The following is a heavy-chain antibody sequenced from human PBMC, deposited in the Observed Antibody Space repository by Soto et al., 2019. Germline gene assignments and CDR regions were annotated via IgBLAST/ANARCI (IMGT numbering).Heavy chain of an antibody. CDR1: GFTFSSYS. CDR3: ARDDSDTAMVTTAHYYYGMDV. D-gene: IGHD5-18*01. V-gene: IGHV3-48*01. Sequence: GGSLRLSCAASGFTFSSYSMNWVRQAPGKGLEWVSYISSSPSTIYYADSVKGRSTISRDNSKNTLYLQMNSLRAEDTAVYYCARDDSDTAMVTTAHYYYGMDVWGQGTTVTVSS. CDR2: ISSSPSTI. J-gene: IGHJ6*02.